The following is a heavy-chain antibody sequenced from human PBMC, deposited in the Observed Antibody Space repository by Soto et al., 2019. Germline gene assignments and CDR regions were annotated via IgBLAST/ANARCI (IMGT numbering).Heavy chain of an antibody. CDR2: ISGSGGST. D-gene: IGHD3-10*01. V-gene: IGHV3-23*01. Sequence: GGSLRLSCAASGFTFSSYAMSWVRQAPGKGLEWVSAISGSGGSTYYADSVKGRFTISRDNSKNTLYLQMNSLRAEDTAVYYCAAQRGLLWFGEFGGAFDIWGQGTMVTVSS. CDR1: GFTFSSYA. J-gene: IGHJ3*02. CDR3: AAQRGLLWFGEFGGAFDI.